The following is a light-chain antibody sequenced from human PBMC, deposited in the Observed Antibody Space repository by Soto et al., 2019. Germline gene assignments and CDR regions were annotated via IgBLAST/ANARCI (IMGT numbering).Light chain of an antibody. CDR1: SSDVGGYNY. V-gene: IGLV2-14*01. CDR3: SSYTSSSPFV. CDR2: EVS. Sequence: QSALTQPASVSGSPGQSITISCTGTSSDVGGYNYVSWYQQHPGKAPKLMIYEVSNRPSGVSNRVSGSKSGNTASLTISGLQAEDEADYYCSSYTSSSPFVFGTGIKLTVL. J-gene: IGLJ1*01.